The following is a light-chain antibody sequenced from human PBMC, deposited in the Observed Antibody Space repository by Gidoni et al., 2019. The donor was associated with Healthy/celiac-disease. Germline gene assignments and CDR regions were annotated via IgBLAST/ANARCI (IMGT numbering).Light chain of an antibody. Sequence: DIQMTQSPSSLSASVGDRVTITCRASQSISNYLNWYQQKPGKAPKVLIYAGSSLQSGVPSRFSGSGSGTDFTLTISSLQPEDFATYYCQQSYSNPPYTFXXXTKLEIK. CDR3: QQSYSNPPYT. J-gene: IGKJ2*01. CDR2: AGS. V-gene: IGKV1-39*01. CDR1: QSISNY.